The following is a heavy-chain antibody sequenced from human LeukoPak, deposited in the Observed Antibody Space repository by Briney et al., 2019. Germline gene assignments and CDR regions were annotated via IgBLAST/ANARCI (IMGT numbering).Heavy chain of an antibody. CDR1: GFTFSSRDW. CDR2: IKQDGSEK. D-gene: IGHD6-13*01. Sequence: GGSLRLSCVASGFTFSSRDWMTWVRQAPGKGLEWVANIKQDGSEKNYVDSGKGRFTISKYNAKNAVDRQMKGLRVEDTAVYYCARVAAAGTGIFVNFYYSMDIWGKGTTVTISS. J-gene: IGHJ6*03. V-gene: IGHV3-7*01. CDR3: ARVAAAGTGIFVNFYYSMDI.